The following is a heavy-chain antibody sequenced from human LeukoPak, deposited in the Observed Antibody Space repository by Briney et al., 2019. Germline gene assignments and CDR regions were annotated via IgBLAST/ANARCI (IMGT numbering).Heavy chain of an antibody. Sequence: GGSLRLSCAASGFTFSDHFLDWVRQAPGKGLEWVGRTRNKANSYITEYAASVKGRFTISRDDSKNSLYLQMSSLKTDDTPMYYCASIRGTFGYWGQGTLATVSS. CDR1: GFTFSDHF. CDR3: ASIRGTFGY. CDR2: TRNKANSYIT. D-gene: IGHD1-26*01. J-gene: IGHJ4*02. V-gene: IGHV3-72*01.